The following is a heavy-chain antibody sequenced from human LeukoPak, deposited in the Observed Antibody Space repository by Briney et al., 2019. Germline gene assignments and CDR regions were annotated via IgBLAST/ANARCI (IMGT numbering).Heavy chain of an antibody. CDR3: AGGEYQLLGRYYYYGLDD. CDR2: ISHTGST. V-gene: IGHV4-61*01. Sequence: TSETLSLTCTVSGGSVFSGSHYWSWIRQPPGKGLEWIGYISHTGSTNYNPSLKSRVTMLIDTSKNQFSLRLSSVTAADTAMYSCAGGEYQLLGRYYYYGLDDWGQGTTVTVSS. J-gene: IGHJ6*02. CDR1: GGSVFSGSHY. D-gene: IGHD2-2*01.